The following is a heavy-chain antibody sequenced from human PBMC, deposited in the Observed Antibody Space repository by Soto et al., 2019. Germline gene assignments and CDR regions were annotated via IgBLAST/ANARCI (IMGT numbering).Heavy chain of an antibody. J-gene: IGHJ4*02. D-gene: IGHD2-2*01. CDR1: GYSFSTYG. CDR2: ISAYNDNT. CDR3: ARDGILGFCSSTSCYPYDY. Sequence: QVQLVQSGAEVKKPGASVKVSCKASGYSFSTYGISWVRQAPGQGLEWMEWISAYNDNTNYAQKFQGRVTMTTDTSTSTAYMELRSLRSDDTAVYFCARDGILGFCSSTSCYPYDYWGQGTLVTVSS. V-gene: IGHV1-18*01.